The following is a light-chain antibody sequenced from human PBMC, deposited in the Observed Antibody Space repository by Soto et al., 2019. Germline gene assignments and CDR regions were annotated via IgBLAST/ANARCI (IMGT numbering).Light chain of an antibody. CDR3: QQLNSFP. V-gene: IGKV1-9*01. CDR2: AAF. CDR1: QGISSY. Sequence: DIPLTQSPSFLSASVGDRVTITCRASQGISSYLAWYQQKPGKAPKLLIYAAFTLQSGVPSRFSGSGSGTQFTLTISSLQPEDVATYYCQQLNSFPVGQGTKLEI. J-gene: IGKJ2*01.